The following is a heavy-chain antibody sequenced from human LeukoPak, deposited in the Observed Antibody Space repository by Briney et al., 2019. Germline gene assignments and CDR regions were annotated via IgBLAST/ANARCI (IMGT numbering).Heavy chain of an antibody. D-gene: IGHD2/OR15-2a*01. CDR1: GYSFSNYW. J-gene: IGHJ5*02. CDR2: IYPGDSDT. Sequence: GESLKTSCKGSGYSFSNYWIGWVRQMPGKGLEWMGIIYPGDSDTRYSPSFQGQVTISADKSITTAYLQWSSLKASDTAMYYCARHEDKNWFDPWGQGTLVTVSS. CDR3: ARHEDKNWFDP. V-gene: IGHV5-51*01.